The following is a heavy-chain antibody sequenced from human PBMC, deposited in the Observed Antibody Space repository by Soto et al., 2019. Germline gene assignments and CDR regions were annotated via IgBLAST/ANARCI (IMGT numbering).Heavy chain of an antibody. D-gene: IGHD3-16*01. Sequence: VQLLESGGGLVQPGGSLRLSCAASGFTFSTYAMTWVRQGPGKGLEWVSFIGANADNYTQYAGSVRGRFTISRDNSKNTRYLQMNSLRADDTAVYYCAKGGWADYWGQGVLVTVSS. CDR1: GFTFSTYA. CDR2: IGANADNYT. J-gene: IGHJ4*02. V-gene: IGHV3-23*01. CDR3: AKGGWADY.